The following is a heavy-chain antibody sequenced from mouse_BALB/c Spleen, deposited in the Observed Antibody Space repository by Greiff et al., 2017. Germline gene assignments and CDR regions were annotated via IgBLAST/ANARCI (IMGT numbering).Heavy chain of an antibody. V-gene: IGHV5-17*02. CDR1: GFTFSSFG. D-gene: IGHD1-1*01. CDR3: ARDYYGSSYGDYYAMDY. CDR2: ISSGSSTI. Sequence: EVQGVESGGGLVQPGGSRKLSCAASGFTFSSFGMHWVRQAPEKGLEWVAYISSGSSTIYYADTVKGRFTISRDNPKNTLFLQMTSLRSEDTAMYYCARDYYGSSYGDYYAMDYWGQGTSVTVSS. J-gene: IGHJ4*01.